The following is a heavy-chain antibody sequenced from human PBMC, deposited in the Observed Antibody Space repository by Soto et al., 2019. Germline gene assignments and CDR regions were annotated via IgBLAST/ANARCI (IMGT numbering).Heavy chain of an antibody. V-gene: IGHV1-18*01. CDR3: ARDDPIAVAGTDYYYYGMDV. D-gene: IGHD6-19*01. Sequence: QVQLVQSGAEVKKPGASVKVSCKASGYTFTSYGISWVRQAPGQGLEWMGWISAYNGNTNYAQKLQGRVTMTTDTSTSTAYMELRSLRSDDTAAYYCARDDPIAVAGTDYYYYGMDVWGQGTTVTVSS. J-gene: IGHJ6*02. CDR1: GYTFTSYG. CDR2: ISAYNGNT.